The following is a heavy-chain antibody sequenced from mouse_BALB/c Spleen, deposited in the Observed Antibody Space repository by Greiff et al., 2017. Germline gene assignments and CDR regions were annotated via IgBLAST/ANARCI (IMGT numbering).Heavy chain of an antibody. J-gene: IGHJ3*01. CDR2: ISSGSSTI. CDR1: GFTFSSFG. D-gene: IGHD2-1*01. Sequence: EVQLVESGGGLVQPGGSRKLSCAASGFTFSSFGMHWVRQAPEKGLEWVAYISSGSSTIYYADTVKGRFTISRDKPKNTLFLQMTSLRSEDTAMYYCARGDGNYPSFLAYWGQGTLVTVSA. V-gene: IGHV5-17*02. CDR3: ARGDGNYPSFLAY.